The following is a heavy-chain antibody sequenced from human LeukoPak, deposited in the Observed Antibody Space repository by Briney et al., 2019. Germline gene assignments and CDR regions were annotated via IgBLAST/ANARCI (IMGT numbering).Heavy chain of an antibody. D-gene: IGHD3-10*01. V-gene: IGHV3-30*03. CDR2: ISYDGSNK. CDR3: ARDRYYPGPCFDY. CDR1: GFTFSSYG. J-gene: IGHJ4*02. Sequence: GGSLRLSCAASGFTFSSYGMHWVRQAPGKGLEWVAVISYDGSNKYYADFVKGRFTISRDNSKNTLYLQMNSLRAEDTAVYYCARDRYYPGPCFDYWGQGTLVTVSS.